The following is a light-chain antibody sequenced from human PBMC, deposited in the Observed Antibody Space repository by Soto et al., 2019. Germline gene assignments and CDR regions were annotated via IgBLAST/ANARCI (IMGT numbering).Light chain of an antibody. Sequence: TVLTHSPGTLSVSPGERASLSCRASQSVSINLAWYQQKPGQAPRLLIYGASTRATGIPARFSGSGSGTEFTLTINSLQAEDCAVYYCQQYYNWPRTFGQGTRLEIK. V-gene: IGKV3-15*01. J-gene: IGKJ5*01. CDR3: QQYYNWPRT. CDR1: QSVSIN. CDR2: GAS.